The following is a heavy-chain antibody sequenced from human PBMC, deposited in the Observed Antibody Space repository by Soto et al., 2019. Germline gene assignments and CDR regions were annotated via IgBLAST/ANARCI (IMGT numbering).Heavy chain of an antibody. CDR1: GGSISSSSYY. Sequence: QLQLQESGPGLVKPSETLSLTCTVSGGSISSSSYYWGWIRQPPGKGLEWIGSIYYSGSTYYNPSLNNRVTVSVDTPKNHYSLQLSSVTAADTAVYCCARKRSAARYYFDSWGQLTLVTVSS. D-gene: IGHD6-13*01. J-gene: IGHJ4*02. CDR2: IYYSGST. V-gene: IGHV4-39*02. CDR3: ARKRSAARYYFDS.